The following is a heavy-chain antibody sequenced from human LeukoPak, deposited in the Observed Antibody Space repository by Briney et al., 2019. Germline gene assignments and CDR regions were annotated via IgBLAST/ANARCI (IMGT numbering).Heavy chain of an antibody. CDR1: GFTFSSYG. CDR2: IWYDGSNK. Sequence: GRSLRLSCAASGFTFSSYGMHWVRQAPGKGLEWVAVIWYDGSNKYYADSVKGRFTISRDNSKNTLYLQMNSLRAEDTAVYYCARENDMGYCSGGRCYKGYNAMDVWGQGTTVTVSS. CDR3: ARENDMGYCSGGRCYKGYNAMDV. D-gene: IGHD2-15*01. V-gene: IGHV3-33*01. J-gene: IGHJ6*02.